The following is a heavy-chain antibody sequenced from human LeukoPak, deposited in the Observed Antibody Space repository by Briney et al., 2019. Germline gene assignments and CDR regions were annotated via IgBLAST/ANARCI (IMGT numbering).Heavy chain of an antibody. CDR2: IYYSGSS. D-gene: IGHD5-24*01. V-gene: IGHV4-59*06. Sequence: SPSETLSLTCTVPGGSISRYYWSWIRQHPGKGLEWIGYIYYSGSSYYNPSLRSRVTISVDTSKNHFSLKPSSVTAADTAVYYCARNRDGYNSFDYWGQGTLVTVSS. J-gene: IGHJ4*02. CDR3: ARNRDGYNSFDY. CDR1: GGSISRYY.